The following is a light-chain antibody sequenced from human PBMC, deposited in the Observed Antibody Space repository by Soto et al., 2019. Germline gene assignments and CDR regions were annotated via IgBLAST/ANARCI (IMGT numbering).Light chain of an antibody. Sequence: EIVLTQSPGILSLSPGERATLSCRASQSVSNDFLAWYQQKPGQAPRLLIYGASTRATDVPDRFSGSGSGADFTRSISRLEPEDFAVYYCQQYGSSPPRTFGQGTKVDI. V-gene: IGKV3-20*01. CDR1: QSVSNDF. J-gene: IGKJ1*01. CDR2: GAS. CDR3: QQYGSSPPRT.